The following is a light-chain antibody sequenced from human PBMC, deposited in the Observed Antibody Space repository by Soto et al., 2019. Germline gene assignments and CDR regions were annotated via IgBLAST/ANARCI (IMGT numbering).Light chain of an antibody. CDR3: QQSFSPHIA. V-gene: IGKV1-5*01. J-gene: IGKJ5*01. Sequence: DIQMTQSPSTLSASVGDRVTITCRASQSISSWLAWYQQKPGKAPKLLIYDASSLQSGVPSRFSGSTSGTDFTLTINGLQPEDFATYYCQQSFSPHIAFGQGTRL. CDR1: QSISSW. CDR2: DAS.